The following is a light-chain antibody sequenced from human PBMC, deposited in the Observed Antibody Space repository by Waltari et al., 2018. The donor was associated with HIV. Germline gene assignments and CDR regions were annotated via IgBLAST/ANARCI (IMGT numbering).Light chain of an antibody. Sequence: QSALTQPPSVPGSLGQSVTIPCTPTSSDVGNSNQISWNQLSPGTAPKLMIYDVSNRPSGVPERFSGSKSGNTASLTISGLQAEDEADYYCSSFTTSITVVFGGGTKLTVL. J-gene: IGLJ2*01. CDR2: DVS. CDR1: SSDVGNSNQ. V-gene: IGLV2-18*02. CDR3: SSFTTSITVV.